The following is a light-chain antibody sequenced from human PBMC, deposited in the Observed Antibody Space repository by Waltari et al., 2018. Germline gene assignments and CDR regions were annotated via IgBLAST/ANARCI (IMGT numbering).Light chain of an antibody. Sequence: QSALTQPASVSGSPGQSSPISSTGTNTDLGCYNLFSCYQHHPGRAPKLVIHEVTKRPSVISDRFSGSKSGNMASLTISGLQAEDEADYYCSSYASRTSFAIFGGGTKLTVL. V-gene: IGLV2-23*02. J-gene: IGLJ2*01. CDR2: EVT. CDR1: NTDLGCYNL. CDR3: SSYASRTSFAI.